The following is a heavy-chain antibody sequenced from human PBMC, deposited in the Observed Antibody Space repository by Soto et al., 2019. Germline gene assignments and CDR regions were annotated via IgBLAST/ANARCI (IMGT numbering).Heavy chain of an antibody. Sequence: QVQLQESGPGLVKPSETLSLTCTVSGGSISSYYWNWIRQPPGKGLEWIGYIYYSGSTNYNASLKSRVTISVDTSKNQFSLKLSSVTAAHTAVYYCARVGYCSGGSCLDYWGQGTLVTVSS. V-gene: IGHV4-59*01. CDR1: GGSISSYY. D-gene: IGHD2-15*01. J-gene: IGHJ4*02. CDR3: ARVGYCSGGSCLDY. CDR2: IYYSGST.